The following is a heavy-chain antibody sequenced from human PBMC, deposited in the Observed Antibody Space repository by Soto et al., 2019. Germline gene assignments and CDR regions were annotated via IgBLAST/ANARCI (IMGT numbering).Heavy chain of an antibody. Sequence: QVQLVQSGAEVKKPGASMKVSCRASGFTFTSYGISWVRQAPGQGLEWMGWVSAYNGNTHYAQQLQGRVTMTTDTSSTTAYMGLRSLRSDYTPGYCCSRAGSSWQRVVDYWGPGTLLTVSS. CDR2: VSAYNGNT. CDR3: SRAGSSWQRVVDY. V-gene: IGHV1-18*01. J-gene: IGHJ4*02. CDR1: GFTFTSYG. D-gene: IGHD6-13*01.